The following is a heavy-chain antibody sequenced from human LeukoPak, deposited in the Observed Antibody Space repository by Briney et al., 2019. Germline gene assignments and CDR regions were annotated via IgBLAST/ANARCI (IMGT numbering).Heavy chain of an antibody. CDR3: ARGQSIAALGPLNWFDP. V-gene: IGHV7-4-1*02. CDR2: INTNTGNP. J-gene: IGHJ5*02. Sequence: ASVKVSCKASGYTFSGYYMHWVRQAPGQGLEWMGWINTNTGNPTYAQGFTGRFVFSLDTSVSTAYLQISSLKAEDTAVYYCARGQSIAALGPLNWFDPWGQGTLVTVSS. CDR1: GYTFSGYY. D-gene: IGHD6-6*01.